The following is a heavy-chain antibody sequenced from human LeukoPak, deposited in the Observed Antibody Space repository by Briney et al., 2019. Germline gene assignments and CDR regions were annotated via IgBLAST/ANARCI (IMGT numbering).Heavy chain of an antibody. Sequence: PSETLSLTCTVSGGSISAYYWSWIRQPPGKGLEWIGYIYYSGSTYYNPSLKSRVTISVDTSKNQFSLKLSSVTAADTAVYYCARDWTKHGGFDYWGQGTLVTVSS. D-gene: IGHD3/OR15-3a*01. V-gene: IGHV4-30-4*01. CDR1: GGSISAYY. CDR2: IYYSGST. J-gene: IGHJ4*02. CDR3: ARDWTKHGGFDY.